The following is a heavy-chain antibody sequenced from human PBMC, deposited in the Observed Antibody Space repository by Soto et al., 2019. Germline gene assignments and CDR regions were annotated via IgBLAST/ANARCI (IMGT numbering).Heavy chain of an antibody. Sequence: GASVKVSCKASGYTFTSYGISWVRQAPGQGLEWRGWISAYNGNTNYAQKLQGGVTMTTDTSTSTAYMELRSLRSDDTAVYYCARDSSSHYDSSGYSPFDYWGQGTLVTVSS. CDR2: ISAYNGNT. D-gene: IGHD3-22*01. V-gene: IGHV1-18*04. CDR3: ARDSSSHYDSSGYSPFDY. J-gene: IGHJ4*02. CDR1: GYTFTSYG.